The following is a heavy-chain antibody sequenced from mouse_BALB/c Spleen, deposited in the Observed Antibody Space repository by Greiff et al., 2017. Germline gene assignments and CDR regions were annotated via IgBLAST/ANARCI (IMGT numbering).Heavy chain of an antibody. CDR3: ARRGYRSVYAMDY. V-gene: IGHV1-12*01. CDR2: IYPGNGDT. J-gene: IGHJ4*01. D-gene: IGHD2-14*01. CDR1: GYTFTSYN. Sequence: QVQLQQPGAELVKPGASVKMSCKASGYTFTSYNMHWVKQTPGQGLEWIGAIYPGNGDTSYNQKFKGKATLTADKSSSTAYMQLSSLTSEDSAVYYCARRGYRSVYAMDYWGQGTSVTVSS.